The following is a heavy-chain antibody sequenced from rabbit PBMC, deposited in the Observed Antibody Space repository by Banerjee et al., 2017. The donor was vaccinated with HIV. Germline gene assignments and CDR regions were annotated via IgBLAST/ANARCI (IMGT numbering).Heavy chain of an antibody. CDR1: GFDFSSYG. CDR3: ARAGDDNSSDYWIRIWDL. V-gene: IGHV1S40*01. Sequence: QSLEESGGDLVKPGASLTLTCKASGFDFSSYGVSWVRQAPGKGLEWIGCINTSSGNTVYASWAKGRFTISKTSSTTVTLQMTSLTAADTATYFCARAGDDNSSDYWIRIWDLWGPGTLVTVS. CDR2: INTSSGNT. J-gene: IGHJ4*01. D-gene: IGHD1-1*01.